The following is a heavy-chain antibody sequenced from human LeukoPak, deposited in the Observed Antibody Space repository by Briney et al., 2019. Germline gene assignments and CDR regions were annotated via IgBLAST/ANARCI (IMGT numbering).Heavy chain of an antibody. CDR2: IYYSGST. CDR3: ARESQQQLVPYFDY. J-gene: IGHJ4*02. V-gene: IGHV4-31*03. D-gene: IGHD6-13*01. CDR1: GGSISSGGYY. Sequence: PSETLSPTCTVSGGSISSGGYYWRWIRQHPGKGLEWIGYIYYSGSTYYNPSLKSRVTISVDTSKNQFSLKLSSVTAADTAVYYCARESQQQLVPYFDYWGQGTLVTVSS.